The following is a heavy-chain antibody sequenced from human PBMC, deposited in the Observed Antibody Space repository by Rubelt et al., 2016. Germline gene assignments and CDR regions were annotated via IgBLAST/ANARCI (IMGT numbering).Heavy chain of an antibody. V-gene: IGHV1-46*03. CDR3: ARDLYTYCYFDY. J-gene: IGHJ4*02. D-gene: IGHD2-15*01. CDR2: FNPSGGGA. Sequence: QVQLVQSGAEVKKAGASVKVSCKASGYTFTSYFIHWVRQAPGQGLEWMGRFNPSGGGASYAQKFQGRVTMTKYTSTSTVYMEMSSLGPEDTAVYYCARDLYTYCYFDYWGQGTLVTVSS. CDR1: GYTFTSYF.